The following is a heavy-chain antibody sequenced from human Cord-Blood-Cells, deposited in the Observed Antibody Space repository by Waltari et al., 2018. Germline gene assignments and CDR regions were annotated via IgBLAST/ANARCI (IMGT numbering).Heavy chain of an antibody. Sequence: QVQLQQWGAGLLKPSETLSLTCAVYGGSFSGYYWSWIRQPPGKGLEWIGEINHSGSTKYNPPLSSRVTIAVDTSKNQFSLKLSSVTAADTAVYYCARAPVRIAAADDGFDYWGQGTLVTVSS. CDR1: GGSFSGYY. D-gene: IGHD6-13*01. V-gene: IGHV4-34*01. CDR3: ARAPVRIAAADDGFDY. J-gene: IGHJ4*02. CDR2: INHSGST.